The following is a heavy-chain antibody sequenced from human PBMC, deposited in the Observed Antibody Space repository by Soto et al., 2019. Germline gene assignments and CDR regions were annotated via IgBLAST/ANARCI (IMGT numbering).Heavy chain of an antibody. CDR2: ICGSSSGT. V-gene: IGHV3-23*01. CDR1: VFNFGAYA. CDR3: AKDRSENFWVYYYAMDV. Sequence: GSLRLSCEASVFNFGAYAMSWVRQAPGKGLEWVSGICGSSSGTYYTDSVKGRFTISRDNSKNTVYLQMNSLRGEDTAVYYCAKDRSENFWVYYYAMDVWGQGTAVTVSS. J-gene: IGHJ6*02. D-gene: IGHD6-19*01.